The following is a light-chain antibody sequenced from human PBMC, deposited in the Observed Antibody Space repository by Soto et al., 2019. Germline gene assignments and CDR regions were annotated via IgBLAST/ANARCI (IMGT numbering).Light chain of an antibody. CDR1: SSDFGGYNY. CDR3: SSYASSFNLGV. J-gene: IGLJ1*01. CDR2: EVS. Sequence: QSVLTQPPSASGSPGQSVTISCTGTSSDFGGYNYVSWYQQYPGKAPKLMIYEVSKRPSGVPDRFSGSKSGNTASLTVSGLQAEDEADYYCSSYASSFNLGVFVTGTKVTVL. V-gene: IGLV2-8*01.